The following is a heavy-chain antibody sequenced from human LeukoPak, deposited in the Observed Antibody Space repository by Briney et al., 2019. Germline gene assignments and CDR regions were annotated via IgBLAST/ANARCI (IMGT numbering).Heavy chain of an antibody. CDR1: GGSFSGYY. Sequence: PSETLSLTCAVYGGSFSGYYWSWIRQPPGKGLEWIGEINHSGSTNYNPSLKSRVTISVDTSKNQFSLKLSSVTAADTAVYYFARGRQNTKKGGVQTSAYNLFDPWGQGTLVTVSS. CDR3: ARGRQNTKKGGVQTSAYNLFDP. V-gene: IGHV4-34*01. CDR2: INHSGST. D-gene: IGHD3-22*01. J-gene: IGHJ5*02.